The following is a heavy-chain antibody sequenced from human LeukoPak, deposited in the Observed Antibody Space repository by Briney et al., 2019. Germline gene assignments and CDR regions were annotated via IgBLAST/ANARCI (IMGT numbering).Heavy chain of an antibody. CDR2: ISSTSSTI. CDR1: EFTFRSYN. J-gene: IGHJ6*03. D-gene: IGHD3-22*01. Sequence: GGSLRLSCAASEFTFRSYNMDWVRQAPGKGLEWVASISSTSSTIYYADSVKGRFTISRDNAKNSLYLQMSSLRVEDTAVYYCAREHYYHDSSGDYPMYYYYMDVWGKGTTVTVSS. CDR3: AREHYYHDSSGDYPMYYYYMDV. V-gene: IGHV3-48*04.